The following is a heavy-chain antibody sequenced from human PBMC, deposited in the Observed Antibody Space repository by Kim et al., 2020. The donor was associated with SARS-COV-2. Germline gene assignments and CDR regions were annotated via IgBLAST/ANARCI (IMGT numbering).Heavy chain of an antibody. J-gene: IGHJ3*02. CDR3: ARDEEVTGGDAFDI. D-gene: IGHD5-18*01. V-gene: IGHV4-59*13. CDR2: IYYSGST. CDR1: GGSISSYY. Sequence: SETLSLTCTVSGGSISSYYWSWIRQPPGKGLEWIGYIYYSGSTNYNPSLKSRVTISVDTSKNQFSLKLGSVTAADTAVYYCARDEEVTGGDAFDIWGQGTMVTVSS.